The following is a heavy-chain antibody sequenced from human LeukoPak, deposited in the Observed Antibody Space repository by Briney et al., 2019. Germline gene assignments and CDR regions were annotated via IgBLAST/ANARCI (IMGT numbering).Heavy chain of an antibody. CDR3: ARGRPSYGYGDDY. D-gene: IGHD5-18*01. V-gene: IGHV1-2*06. J-gene: IGHJ4*02. CDR2: INPNSGGT. CDR1: GYTFTGYY. Sequence: ASVKVSCKASGYTFTGYYMHWVRQAPGQGLEWMGRINPNSGGTNYAQKFQGRVTMTRDTSISTAYMELSRLRSDDTAVYYCARGRPSYGYGDDYWGQGTLVTVSS.